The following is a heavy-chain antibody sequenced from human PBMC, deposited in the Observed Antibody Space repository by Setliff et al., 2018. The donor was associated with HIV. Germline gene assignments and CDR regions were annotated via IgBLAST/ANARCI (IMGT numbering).Heavy chain of an antibody. CDR1: GFSISSRYY. CDR2: INQSGST. V-gene: IGHV4-34*01. J-gene: IGHJ4*02. D-gene: IGHD3-10*01. CDR3: ARGLDYGSGSYYVDY. Sequence: SETLSLTCDVSGFSISSRYYWSWIRQPPGKGLEWIGEINQSGSTNYNPSLKSRVTISVDTSKNQFSLMLSSVTAADTAVYYCARGLDYGSGSYYVDYWGQGTLVTVSS.